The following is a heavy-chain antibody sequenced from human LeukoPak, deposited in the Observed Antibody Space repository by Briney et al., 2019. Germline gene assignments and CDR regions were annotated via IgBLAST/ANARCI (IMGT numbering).Heavy chain of an antibody. V-gene: IGHV3-21*01. CDR1: EFTFSSHS. Sequence: GGSLRLSCAASEFTFSSHSMNWVRQAPGKGLEWASSISRSGGSIYYADSLKCRFTISRDNAKNSLYLQMNSLRAEDTAVYFCARSLKVSAALDVFDIWGQGTMVTVSS. CDR3: ARSLKVSAALDVFDI. D-gene: IGHD2-2*01. CDR2: ISRSGGSI. J-gene: IGHJ3*02.